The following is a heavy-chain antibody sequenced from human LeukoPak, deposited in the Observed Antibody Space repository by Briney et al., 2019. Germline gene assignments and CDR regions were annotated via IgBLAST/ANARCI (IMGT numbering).Heavy chain of an antibody. D-gene: IGHD3-22*01. Sequence: PSETLSLTCTVSGGSISSYYWSWIRQPPGKGLEWIGYIYYSGSTYYNPSLKSRVTISVDTSKNQFSLKLSSVTAADTAVYYCARGLDSSGSHWFDPWGQGTLVTVSS. J-gene: IGHJ5*02. CDR2: IYYSGST. CDR3: ARGLDSSGSHWFDP. CDR1: GGSISSYY. V-gene: IGHV4-59*08.